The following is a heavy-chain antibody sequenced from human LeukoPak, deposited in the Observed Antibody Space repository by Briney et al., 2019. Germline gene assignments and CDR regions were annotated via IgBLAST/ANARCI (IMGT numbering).Heavy chain of an antibody. V-gene: IGHV3-43*02. J-gene: IGHJ4*02. CDR2: ISGDGGSK. Sequence: GGSLRLSCVASGLNFDDSAMHWVRQAPGKGLEWVSLISGDGGSKFYADSVKGRFSISRDNSKNSLYLQMNSLRPKDPAMYYCAKESGKFDYWGQGTLVAVSS. CDR1: GLNFDDSA. CDR3: AKESGKFDY.